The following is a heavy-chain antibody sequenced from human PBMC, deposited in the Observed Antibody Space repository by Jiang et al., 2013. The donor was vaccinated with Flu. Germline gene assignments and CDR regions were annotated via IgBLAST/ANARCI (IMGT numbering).Heavy chain of an antibody. V-gene: IGHV1-8*01. CDR2: MNPNSGNT. CDR3: ARAGPLWYYDFWSGYYSYYYYGMDV. CDR1: GYTFTSYD. J-gene: IGHJ6*02. D-gene: IGHD3-3*01. Sequence: GAEVKKPGASVKVSCKASGYTFTSYDINWVRQATGQGLEWMGWMNPNSGNTGYAQKFQGRVTMTRNTSISTAYMELSSLRSEDTAVYYCARAGPLWYYDFWSGYYSYYYYGMDVWAKGPRSPSP.